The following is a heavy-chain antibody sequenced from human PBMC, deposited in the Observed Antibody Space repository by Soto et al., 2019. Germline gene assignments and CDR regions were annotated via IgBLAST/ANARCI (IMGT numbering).Heavy chain of an antibody. CDR1: GGSISSGGYY. CDR3: ARIGFGYSSNWFDP. D-gene: IGHD2-15*01. J-gene: IGHJ5*02. Sequence: PSETLSLTCTVSGGSISSGGYYWSWIRQHPGKGLEWIGYIYYSGSTYYNPSLKSRVTISVDTSKNQFSLKLSSVTAADTAVYYCARIGFGYSSNWFDPWGQGTLVTVSS. V-gene: IGHV4-31*03. CDR2: IYYSGST.